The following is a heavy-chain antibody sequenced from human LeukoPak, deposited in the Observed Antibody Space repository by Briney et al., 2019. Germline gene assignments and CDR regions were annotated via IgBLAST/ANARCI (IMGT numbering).Heavy chain of an antibody. J-gene: IGHJ4*02. V-gene: IGHV3-48*02. CDR2: ISSSSSTI. CDR3: ARGPNYYDSSGGDY. D-gene: IGHD3-22*01. CDR1: GFTFSSYS. Sequence: GGSLRLSCAASGFTFSSYSMNWVRQAPGKGLEWVSYISSSSSTIYYADSVKGRFTISRDNAKNSLYLQMNSLRDEDTAVYYCARGPNYYDSSGGDYWGQGTLVTVSS.